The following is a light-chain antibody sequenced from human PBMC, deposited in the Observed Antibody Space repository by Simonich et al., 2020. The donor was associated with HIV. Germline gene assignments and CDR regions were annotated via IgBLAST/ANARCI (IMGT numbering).Light chain of an antibody. CDR1: SSDIGGYNY. Sequence: QSALTQPPSASGSPGQSVTISCTGTSSDIGGYNYVSWYQQHPGKAPKLVIYEVTKRPSGVPDRFSGSKSGNTASLTVSGLQAEDEADYYCSSYASGNKIFGGGTKLTVL. CDR3: SSYASGNKI. CDR2: EVT. V-gene: IGLV2-8*01. J-gene: IGLJ2*01.